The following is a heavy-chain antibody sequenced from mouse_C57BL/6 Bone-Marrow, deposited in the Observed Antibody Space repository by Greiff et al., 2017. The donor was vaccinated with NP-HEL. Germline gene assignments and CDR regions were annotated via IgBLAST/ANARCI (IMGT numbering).Heavy chain of an antibody. D-gene: IGHD1-1*01. Sequence: EVQLQQSGPVLVKPGASVKMSCKASGYTFTDYYMNWVKQSHGKSLEWIGVINPYNGGTSYNQKFKGKATLTVDKSSSTAYMELNSLTSEDSAVYYCARYGSSPFAYWGQGTLVTVSA. V-gene: IGHV1-19*01. CDR2: INPYNGGT. CDR3: ARYGSSPFAY. J-gene: IGHJ3*01. CDR1: GYTFTDYY.